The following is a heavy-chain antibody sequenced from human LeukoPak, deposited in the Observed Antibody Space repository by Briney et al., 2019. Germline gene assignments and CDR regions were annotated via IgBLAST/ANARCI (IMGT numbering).Heavy chain of an antibody. CDR3: ARDPYYYDSSGFDY. V-gene: IGHV4-4*07. Sequence: SETLSLTCTVSGGSVSSYYWSWTRQPAGKGLEWIGRIYTSGSTNYNPSLKSRVTMSVDTSKNQFSLKLSSVTAADTAVYYCARDPYYYDSSGFDYWGQGTLVTVSS. CDR2: IYTSGST. CDR1: GGSVSSYY. J-gene: IGHJ4*02. D-gene: IGHD3-22*01.